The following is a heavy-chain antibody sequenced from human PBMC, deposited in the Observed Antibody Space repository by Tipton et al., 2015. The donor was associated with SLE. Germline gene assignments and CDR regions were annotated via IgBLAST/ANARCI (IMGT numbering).Heavy chain of an antibody. CDR2: INHSGST. J-gene: IGHJ4*02. CDR3: ATPRYCSGGSCYPALGY. D-gene: IGHD2-15*01. V-gene: IGHV4-34*01. CDR1: GGSFRGYY. Sequence: TLSLTCAVYGGSFRGYYWSWIRQPPGKGLEWIGEINHSGSTNYNPSLKSRVIISVDTSKNQFSLKLSSVTAADTAVYYCATPRYCSGGSCYPALGYWGQGTLVTVSS.